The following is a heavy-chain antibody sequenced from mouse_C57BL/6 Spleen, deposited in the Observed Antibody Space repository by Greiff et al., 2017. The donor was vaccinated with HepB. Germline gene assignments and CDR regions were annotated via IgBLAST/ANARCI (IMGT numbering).Heavy chain of an antibody. J-gene: IGHJ2*01. CDR3: ARWGYYGSSFDY. D-gene: IGHD1-1*01. CDR2: IYPGDGDT. Sequence: VKLQESGAELVKPGASVKISCKASGYAFSSYWMNWVKQRPGKGLEWIGQIYPGDGDTNYNGKFKGKATLTADKSSSTAYMQLSSLTSEDSAVYFCARWGYYGSSFDYWGQGTTLTVSS. CDR1: GYAFSSYW. V-gene: IGHV1-80*01.